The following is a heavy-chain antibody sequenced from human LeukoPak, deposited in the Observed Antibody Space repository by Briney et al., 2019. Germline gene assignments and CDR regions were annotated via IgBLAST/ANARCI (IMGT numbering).Heavy chain of an antibody. D-gene: IGHD3-16*01. Sequence: AGGSLRLSCAASGFTFEDYAMHWVRQAPGKGLEWISHIRSATNTIDYADSVKGRFSISGDDAKNSLYLQMNSLRAEDTAVYYCARDRDYAFDYWGPGTLVTVSS. CDR1: GFTFEDYA. CDR2: IRSATNTI. V-gene: IGHV3-48*01. CDR3: ARDRDYAFDY. J-gene: IGHJ4*02.